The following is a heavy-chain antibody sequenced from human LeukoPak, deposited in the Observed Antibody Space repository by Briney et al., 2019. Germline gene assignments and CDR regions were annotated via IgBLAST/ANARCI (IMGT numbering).Heavy chain of an antibody. CDR1: GYTFTSYD. D-gene: IGHD2-15*01. V-gene: IGHV1-8*01. Sequence: ASVKVSCKASGYTFTSYDINWVRQATGQGXXXXXXXXPXSXXTXXAXXXXXXXXXXXXXXISTAYMELSSLRSEDTAVYYCARGVVVAATGDWFDPWGQGTLVTVSS. J-gene: IGHJ5*02. CDR2: XXPXSXXT. CDR3: ARGVVVAATGDWFDP.